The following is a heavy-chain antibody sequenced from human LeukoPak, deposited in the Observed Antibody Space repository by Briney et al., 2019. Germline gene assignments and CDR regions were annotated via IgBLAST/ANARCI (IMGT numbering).Heavy chain of an antibody. CDR2: IYYSGST. Sequence: ASETLSLTCTVSGGSISSSSYYWGWIRQPPGKGLEWIGSIYYSGSTYYNPSLKSRVTISVDTSKNQFSLKLSSVTAADTAVYYCARVPPEYSYGNYFDYWGQGTLVTVSS. J-gene: IGHJ4*02. CDR1: GGSISSSSYY. D-gene: IGHD5-18*01. CDR3: ARVPPEYSYGNYFDY. V-gene: IGHV4-39*07.